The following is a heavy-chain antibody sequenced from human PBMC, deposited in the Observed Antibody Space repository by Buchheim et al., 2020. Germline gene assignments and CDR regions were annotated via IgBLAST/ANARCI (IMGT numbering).Heavy chain of an antibody. CDR3: ARGYCSTTSCYTREESMDV. J-gene: IGHJ6*03. CDR2: ISSTSAKI. Sequence: EVQLVESGGGLVKPGGSLRLSCAASGFTFSSYTMNWARQAPGEGLEWVASISSTSAKIYYADSVKGRFTISRDNAKNSLDLQMNSLRVEDTAGYYCARGYCSTTSCYTREESMDVWGKGTT. D-gene: IGHD2-2*02. CDR1: GFTFSSYT. V-gene: IGHV3-21*01.